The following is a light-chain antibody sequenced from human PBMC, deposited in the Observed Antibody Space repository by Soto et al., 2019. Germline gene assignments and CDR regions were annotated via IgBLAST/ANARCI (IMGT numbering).Light chain of an antibody. V-gene: IGKV1-5*03. CDR2: KAS. CDR3: QQYNSYSWT. J-gene: IGKJ1*01. Sequence: DIQMTQSPSTLSASVGDRVTITCRASQSITNWLAWYRQKPGKAPKLLIYKASSLESGVPSRFSSSGSGTEFTLTISILQPDDFATYYCQQYNSYSWTFGQGTKVEIK. CDR1: QSITNW.